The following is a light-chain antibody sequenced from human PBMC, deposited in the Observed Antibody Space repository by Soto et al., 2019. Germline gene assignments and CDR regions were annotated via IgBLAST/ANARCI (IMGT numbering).Light chain of an antibody. V-gene: IGKV3D-20*02. CDR3: QQRNYWLS. CDR2: GAS. J-gene: IGKJ4*01. CDR1: QSVRNNY. Sequence: EIVFTQSPGTLSLSPGERATLSSRASQSVRNNYLAWYQQKPGQAPRLLIYGASNGATGIPGRFSGGGSGTDFTLTISSLEPEDFAVYYCQQRNYWLSFGGGTKVDIK.